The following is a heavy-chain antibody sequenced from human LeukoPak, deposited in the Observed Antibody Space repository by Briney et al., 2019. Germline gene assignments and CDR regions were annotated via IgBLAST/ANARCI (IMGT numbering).Heavy chain of an antibody. D-gene: IGHD5-12*01. CDR2: IYYSGST. Sequence: SETLSLTCTVSGGSISSYYWSWIRQPPGKGLEWIGYIYYSGSTNYNPSLKSRVTISVDTSKNQFSLKLSSVTAADTAVYYCARGGSGYRTIWYYFDSWGLGTLVTVSS. CDR3: ARGGSGYRTIWYYFDS. V-gene: IGHV4-59*12. CDR1: GGSISSYY. J-gene: IGHJ4*02.